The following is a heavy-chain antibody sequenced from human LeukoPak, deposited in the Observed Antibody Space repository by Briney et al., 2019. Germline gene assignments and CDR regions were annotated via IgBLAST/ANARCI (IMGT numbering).Heavy chain of an antibody. D-gene: IGHD6-13*01. CDR1: GGSFSGYY. Sequence: PSETLSLTCAVYGGSFSGYYWSWIRQPPGKGLEWIGEINHSGSTNYNPSLKSRVTISVDTSKSQFSLKLSSVTAADTAVYYCARSAKQQDYWGQGTPVTVSS. CDR3: ARSAKQQDY. J-gene: IGHJ4*02. V-gene: IGHV4-34*01. CDR2: INHSGST.